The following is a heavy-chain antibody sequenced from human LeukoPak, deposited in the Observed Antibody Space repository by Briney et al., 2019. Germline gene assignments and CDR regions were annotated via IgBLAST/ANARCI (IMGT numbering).Heavy chain of an antibody. Sequence: SETLSLTCSVSVDSMFGYYWSWLRQPPGGGLEWIGYIYDTGRTNYSPSLMSRVTISLDTSRNQFSLRLTSVTAADTAVYYCAKSNGYGLVDIWGQGTMVTVSS. J-gene: IGHJ3*02. V-gene: IGHV4-59*12. CDR2: IYDTGRT. D-gene: IGHD3-10*01. CDR3: AKSNGYGLVDI. CDR1: VDSMFGYY.